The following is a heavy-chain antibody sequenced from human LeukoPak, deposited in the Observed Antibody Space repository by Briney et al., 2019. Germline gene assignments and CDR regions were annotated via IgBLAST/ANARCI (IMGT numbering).Heavy chain of an antibody. D-gene: IGHD3-10*01. CDR3: ARETRHVLWFGEAPVWFDP. Sequence: SETLSLTCTVSGGSISSYYWSWIRQPAGKGLEWIGRIYTSGSTNYNPSLKSRVTMSVDTSKNQFSLKLSSVTAADTAVYYCARETRHVLWFGEAPVWFDPWGQGTLVTVSS. CDR2: IYTSGST. V-gene: IGHV4-4*07. CDR1: GGSISSYY. J-gene: IGHJ5*02.